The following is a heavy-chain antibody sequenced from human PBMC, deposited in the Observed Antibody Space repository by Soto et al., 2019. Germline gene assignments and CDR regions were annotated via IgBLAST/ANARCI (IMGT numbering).Heavy chain of an antibody. V-gene: IGHV1-8*01. Sequence: QVQLVQSGAEVKKPGASVKVSCKASGYTFTSYDIIWVRQATGQGLEWMGWMNPSTGNTDSAEKFQGRLTMTRNTSKSTVYMELSSLTFEDTAVYYCARGRIIVDGGFDPWGQGTLVTVSS. CDR2: MNPSTGNT. D-gene: IGHD6-19*01. CDR1: GYTFTSYD. CDR3: ARGRIIVDGGFDP. J-gene: IGHJ5*01.